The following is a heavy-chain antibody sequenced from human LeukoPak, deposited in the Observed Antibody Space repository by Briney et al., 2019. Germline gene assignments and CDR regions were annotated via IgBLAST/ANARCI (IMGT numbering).Heavy chain of an antibody. V-gene: IGHV4-59*01. CDR1: RGSISGYS. J-gene: IGHJ4*02. CDR2: IYYSGDT. CDR3: ARVRVDYFDY. D-gene: IGHD3-3*01. Sequence: SETLSLTCTVSRGSISGYSWSWIRQSPGGGLEWIGYIYYSGDTAYNPSLRSRVTLSVDTSKNQFSLQLRSVTTADTAVYYCARVRVDYFDYWGQGTLVTVSS.